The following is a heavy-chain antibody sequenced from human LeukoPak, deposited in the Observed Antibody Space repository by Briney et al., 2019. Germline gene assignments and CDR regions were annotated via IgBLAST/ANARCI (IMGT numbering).Heavy chain of an antibody. CDR1: GFTFSSYA. V-gene: IGHV3-23*01. J-gene: IGHJ4*02. Sequence: GGSLRLSCAASGFTFSSYAMSWVRQAPGKGLEWVSAISGSGGSTYHADSVKGRFTISRDNSKNTLYLQMNSLRAEDTAVYYCAKDEGPYTYYYDSSGPGHWGQGTLVTVSS. D-gene: IGHD3-22*01. CDR2: ISGSGGST. CDR3: AKDEGPYTYYYDSSGPGH.